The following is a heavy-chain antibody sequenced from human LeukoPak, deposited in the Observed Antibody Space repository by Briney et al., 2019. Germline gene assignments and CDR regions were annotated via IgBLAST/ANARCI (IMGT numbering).Heavy chain of an antibody. V-gene: IGHV3-30*18. CDR2: ISYDGSNK. J-gene: IGHJ4*02. CDR3: AKDPLLIRDYYGSSGPDY. D-gene: IGHD3-22*01. Sequence: PGGSLRLSCAASGFTFSSYGMHWVRQAPGKGLEWVAVISYDGSNKYYADSVKGRFTISRDNSKNTLYLQMNSLRAEDTAVYYCAKDPLLIRDYYGSSGPDYWGQGTLVTVSS. CDR1: GFTFSSYG.